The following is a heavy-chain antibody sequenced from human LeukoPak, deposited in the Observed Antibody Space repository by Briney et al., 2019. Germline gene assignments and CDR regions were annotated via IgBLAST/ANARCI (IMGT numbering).Heavy chain of an antibody. CDR2: INHSGST. CDR3: ARVFLGGYYDSPLGC. Sequence: PSGTLSLTCAVYGGSFSGYYWSWIRQPPGKGLEWIGEINHSGSTNYNPSLKSRVTISVDTSKNQFSLKLSSVTAADTAVYYCARVFLGGYYDSPLGCWGQGTLVTVSS. V-gene: IGHV4-34*01. D-gene: IGHD3-22*01. CDR1: GGSFSGYY. J-gene: IGHJ4*02.